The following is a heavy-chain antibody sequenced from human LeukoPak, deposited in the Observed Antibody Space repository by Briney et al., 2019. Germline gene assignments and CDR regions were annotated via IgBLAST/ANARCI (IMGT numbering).Heavy chain of an antibody. D-gene: IGHD3-10*02. CDR2: ISYSGST. CDR1: GDSISSYY. CDR3: AKDLHYYVAMDV. Sequence: PSETLSLTCTVSGDSISSYYWSWIRQPPGKGLDWIGYISYSGSTNYNPSLESRVTISGDTSKNQFSLKLSSVTAADTALYYCAKDLHYYVAMDVWGQGTAVTVSS. J-gene: IGHJ6*02. V-gene: IGHV4-59*12.